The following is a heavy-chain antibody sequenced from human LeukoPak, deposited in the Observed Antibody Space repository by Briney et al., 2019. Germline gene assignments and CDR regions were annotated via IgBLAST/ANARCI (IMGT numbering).Heavy chain of an antibody. CDR2: INWNGGST. V-gene: IGHV3-20*04. J-gene: IGHJ6*02. CDR3: ARVYCSSTSCYQVYGMDV. Sequence: GGSLRLSCAASGFTFDDYGMNWVRQAPGKGLEWVSDINWNGGSTGYADSVKGRFTISRDNAKNSLFLQMNSLRAEDTAVYYCARVYCSSTSCYQVYGMDVWGQGTTVTVSS. CDR1: GFTFDDYG. D-gene: IGHD2-2*01.